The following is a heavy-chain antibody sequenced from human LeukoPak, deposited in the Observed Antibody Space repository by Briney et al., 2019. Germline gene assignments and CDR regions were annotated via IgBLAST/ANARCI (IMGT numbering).Heavy chain of an antibody. Sequence: GGSLRLSCAASGFTFSSYWMHWVRQDPGKGLVWVSRIKSDGSSTNYADSVKGRFTISRDNAKNSLYLQMNSLRAEDTAVYYCAELGITMIGGVWGKGTTVTISS. V-gene: IGHV3-74*01. CDR1: GFTFSSYW. CDR2: IKSDGSST. D-gene: IGHD3-10*02. CDR3: AELGITMIGGV. J-gene: IGHJ6*04.